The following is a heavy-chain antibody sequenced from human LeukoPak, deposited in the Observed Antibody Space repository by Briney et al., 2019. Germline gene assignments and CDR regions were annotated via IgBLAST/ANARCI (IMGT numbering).Heavy chain of an antibody. CDR2: INPNSGGT. D-gene: IGHD6-13*01. CDR3: ASDIAAAGTADY. V-gene: IGHV1-2*02. CDR1: GYTFTGYY. J-gene: IGHJ4*02. Sequence: ASVKVSCKASGYTFTGYYMHWVRQAPGQGLKWMGWINPNSGGTNYAQKFQGRVTMTRDTSISTAYMELSRLRSDDTAVYYCASDIAAAGTADYWGQGTLVTVSS.